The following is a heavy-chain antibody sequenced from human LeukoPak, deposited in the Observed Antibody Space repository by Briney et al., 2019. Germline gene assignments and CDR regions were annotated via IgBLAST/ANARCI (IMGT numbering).Heavy chain of an antibody. CDR1: GFTFSTYS. J-gene: IGHJ4*02. CDR3: AREKVGAITDFDN. D-gene: IGHD1-26*01. Sequence: GGSLRLSCAASGFTFSTYSMNWVRQAPGKGLEWVSCISRNSGYLYYADSVKGRFTISRDNAKNSLYLQMNSLRAEDTAVYFCAREKVGAITDFDNWGQGTLVTVSS. CDR2: ISRNSGYL. V-gene: IGHV3-21*01.